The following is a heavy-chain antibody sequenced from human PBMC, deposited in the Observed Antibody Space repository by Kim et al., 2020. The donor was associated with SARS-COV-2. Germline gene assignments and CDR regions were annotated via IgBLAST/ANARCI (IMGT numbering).Heavy chain of an antibody. CDR3: ARGEDSAV. Sequence: SVKVSCKASGDTFSDYLFTWVRQAPGQGLEWMGDIIPVFNSPNYARKFQGRVTITADESRSTVYMELSGLRSDDTGLFYCARGEDSAVWGLGTRVIVSS. CDR2: IIPVFNSP. D-gene: IGHD5-18*01. CDR1: GDTFSDYL. V-gene: IGHV1-69*13. J-gene: IGHJ4*02.